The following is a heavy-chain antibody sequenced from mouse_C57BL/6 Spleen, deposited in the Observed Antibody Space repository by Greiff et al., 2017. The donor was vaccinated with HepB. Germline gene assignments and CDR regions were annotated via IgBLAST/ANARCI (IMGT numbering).Heavy chain of an antibody. CDR2: IYPGDGDT. Sequence: VQLQQSGPELVKPGASVKISCKASGYAFSSSWMNWVKQRPGKGLEWIGRIYPGDGDTNYNGKFKGKATLTADKSSSTAYMQLSSLTSEDSAVYFCARSYGSSHEGFAYWGQGTLVTVSA. V-gene: IGHV1-82*01. D-gene: IGHD1-1*01. CDR3: ARSYGSSHEGFAY. J-gene: IGHJ3*01. CDR1: GYAFSSSW.